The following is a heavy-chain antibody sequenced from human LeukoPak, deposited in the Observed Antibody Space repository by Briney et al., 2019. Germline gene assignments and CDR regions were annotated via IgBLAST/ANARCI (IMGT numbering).Heavy chain of an antibody. V-gene: IGHV3-74*01. CDR3: LTILETTIDAFDI. CDR2: ISPDDKST. J-gene: IGHJ3*02. Sequence: PGGSLRLSCAASGFTFSQNWLHWVRQAPGKGLVWVSRISPDDKSTSYADSVKGRFTISRDDAEKTLYLQMNRLRAEDTAVHYCLTILETTIDAFDIWGQGTMVTVSS. CDR1: GFTFSQNW. D-gene: IGHD1-26*01.